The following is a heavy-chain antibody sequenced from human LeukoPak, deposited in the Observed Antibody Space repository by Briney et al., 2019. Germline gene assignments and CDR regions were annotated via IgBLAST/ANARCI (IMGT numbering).Heavy chain of an antibody. D-gene: IGHD3-10*01. CDR3: ARGDYYGSGSRAPDAFDI. CDR2: MNPNTGNA. J-gene: IGHJ3*02. Sequence: AASVKVSCKASGYTFTNFDINWVRQATGQGLKWMEWMNPNTGNAGYAQKFQDRVTITWDASISTAYMDLSSLRPEDTAVYYCARGDYYGSGSRAPDAFDIWGQGTMVTVSS. V-gene: IGHV1-8*03. CDR1: GYTFTNFD.